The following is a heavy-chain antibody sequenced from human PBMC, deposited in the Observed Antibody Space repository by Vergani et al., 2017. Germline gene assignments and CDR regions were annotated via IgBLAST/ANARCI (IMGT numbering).Heavy chain of an antibody. Sequence: QLQLQESGPGLVKPSETLSLTCSVIVGSLNDNSYFWGWIRQPPGKGLEWIGSFYFSGSSYYNPSLKSRVTFSMDTSKSQFSLKFNSVTATDTAVYYCARIHSSGWYKGIMDVWGRGTTVTVSS. CDR3: ARIHSSGWYKGIMDV. J-gene: IGHJ6*02. CDR2: FYFSGSS. D-gene: IGHD6-19*01. V-gene: IGHV4-39*01. CDR1: VGSLNDNSYF.